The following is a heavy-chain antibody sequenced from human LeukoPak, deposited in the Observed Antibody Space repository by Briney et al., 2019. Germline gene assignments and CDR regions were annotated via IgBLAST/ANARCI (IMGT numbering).Heavy chain of an antibody. CDR2: IRYDGGNK. J-gene: IGHJ6*03. D-gene: IGHD4-17*01. CDR1: GFTFSTYG. V-gene: IGHV3-30*02. CDR3: PSTPGSYDDYGHIDD. Sequence: GGSLRLSCAASGFTFSTYGMHWVRQAPGKGREWAAFIRYDGGNKYYADSVKGGFTISRDNSKNTLYVQMNSLTPDDKRVYYCPSTPGSYDDYGHIDDWGKGTTVTVSS.